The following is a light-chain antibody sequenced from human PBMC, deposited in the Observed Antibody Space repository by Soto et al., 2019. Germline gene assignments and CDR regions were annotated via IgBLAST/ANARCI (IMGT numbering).Light chain of an antibody. CDR3: QLFGSSPRYT. CDR2: GAS. CDR1: QSISSNY. V-gene: IGKV3-20*01. Sequence: EIVLTQSPGTLSLSPGERATLSCRASQSISSNYLAWYQQKPGQAPRLLIYGASSRAPGIPDRFSGSGSGTDFTLTISRLEAEDFAMYYCQLFGSSPRYTFGQGTKLDIK. J-gene: IGKJ2*01.